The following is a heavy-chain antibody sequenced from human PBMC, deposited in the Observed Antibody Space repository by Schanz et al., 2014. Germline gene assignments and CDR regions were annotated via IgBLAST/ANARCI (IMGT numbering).Heavy chain of an antibody. CDR3: AKDLLYGGTMPLNHLDY. V-gene: IGHV3-23*01. CDR2: ISGSGGST. Sequence: EVQLLESGGGLVQPGGSLRLSCAASGFTFSSYAMSWVRPAPGKGLEWVSGISGSGGSTYYADSVKGRFTISRDNSKNTLYLQMNSLRAEDTAVYYCAKDLLYGGTMPLNHLDYWGQGTLVTVSS. J-gene: IGHJ4*02. D-gene: IGHD1-7*01. CDR1: GFTFSSYA.